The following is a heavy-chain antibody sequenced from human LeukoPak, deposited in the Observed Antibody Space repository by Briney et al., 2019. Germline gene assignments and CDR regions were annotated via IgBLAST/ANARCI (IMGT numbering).Heavy chain of an antibody. J-gene: IGHJ4*02. CDR1: GGPISGHF. V-gene: IGHV4-59*11. CDR2: IYYTGTT. D-gene: IGHD3-16*01. CDR3: ARQTFTFGGLKILDS. Sequence: SETLSLTCTVSGGPISGHFWSWIRQPPGKGLEWIGFIYYTGTTNYNPSLESRVTISLDTSKNQFSLKLTSVTAADAAVHYCARQTFTFGGLKILDSWGQGTLVTVTS.